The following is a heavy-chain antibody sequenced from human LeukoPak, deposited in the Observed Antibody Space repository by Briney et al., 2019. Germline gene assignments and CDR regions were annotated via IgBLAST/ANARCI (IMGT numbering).Heavy chain of an antibody. J-gene: IGHJ3*01. CDR3: ARSNPNRNALDL. V-gene: IGHV3-7*01. D-gene: IGHD1-14*01. CDR1: VFTFNSYL. Sequence: GGSLRLSCAASVFTFNSYLTSWVRQAPGRGLEWVANIKKDGSEESYLDSVKGRFTVSRDNAKNSLFLQMNSLRGEDTAVYYCARSNPNRNALDLWGQGTMVTISS. CDR2: IKKDGSEE.